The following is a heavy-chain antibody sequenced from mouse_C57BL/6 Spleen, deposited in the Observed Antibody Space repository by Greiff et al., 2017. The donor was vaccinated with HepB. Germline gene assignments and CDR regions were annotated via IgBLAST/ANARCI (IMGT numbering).Heavy chain of an antibody. V-gene: IGHV1-50*01. CDR3: APYSNYAFDY. J-gene: IGHJ2*01. D-gene: IGHD2-5*01. Sequence: QVQLQQPGAELVKPGASVKLSCKASGYTFTSYWMQWVKQRPGQGLEWIGEIDPSDSYTNYNQKLKGKATLTVDTSSSTAYMQLRSLTSEDSAVYYCAPYSNYAFDYWGQGTTLTVSS. CDR2: IDPSDSYT. CDR1: GYTFTSYW.